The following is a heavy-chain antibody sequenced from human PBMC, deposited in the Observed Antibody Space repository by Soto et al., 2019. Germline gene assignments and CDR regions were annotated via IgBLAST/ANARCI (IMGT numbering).Heavy chain of an antibody. V-gene: IGHV3-64D*06. D-gene: IGHD3-22*01. CDR1: GFIFINYA. CDR3: VKPPAYYYDSVDYYSA. CDR2: ITGNGDTT. J-gene: IGHJ5*02. Sequence: GGSLRLSCSASGFIFINYAVHWVRQTPGKGLEYVSTITGNGDTTYYADSVKGRFTISRDNSKNTLYLQMSSLRIEDTAVYYCVKPPAYYYDSVDYYSAWGQGTLVTVYS.